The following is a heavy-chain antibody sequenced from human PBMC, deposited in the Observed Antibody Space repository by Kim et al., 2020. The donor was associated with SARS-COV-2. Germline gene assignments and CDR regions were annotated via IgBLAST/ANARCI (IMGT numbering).Heavy chain of an antibody. V-gene: IGHV3-23*01. Sequence: GGSLRLSCAASGYTFSSYAMTWVRQAPGKGLEWVAAVSAAGLRTYYADSLKGRFTISRDNSKNTVNLQMNRLRPEDSAVYYFAKGQSGTRQERYSDYWG. D-gene: IGHD1-26*01. CDR3: AKGQSGTRQERYSDY. J-gene: IGHJ4*01. CDR1: GYTFSSYA. CDR2: VSAAGLRT.